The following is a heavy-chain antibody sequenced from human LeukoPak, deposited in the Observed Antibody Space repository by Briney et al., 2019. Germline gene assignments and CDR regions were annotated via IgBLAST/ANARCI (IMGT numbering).Heavy chain of an antibody. CDR3: ARGPYSYDSSGAFDI. J-gene: IGHJ3*02. CDR1: ENSITSDYY. Sequence: TSETLSLTCTVSENSITSDYYWAWIRQPPGKGLEWIGSIYHSGSTYYNPSLKSRVTISVDTSKNQFSLKLSSVTAADTAVYFCARGPYSYDSSGAFDIWGQGTMVTVSS. V-gene: IGHV4-38-2*02. CDR2: IYHSGST. D-gene: IGHD3-22*01.